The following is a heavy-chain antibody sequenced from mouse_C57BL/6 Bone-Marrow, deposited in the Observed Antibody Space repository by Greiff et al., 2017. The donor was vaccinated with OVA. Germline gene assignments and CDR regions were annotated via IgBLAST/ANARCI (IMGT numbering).Heavy chain of an antibody. J-gene: IGHJ2*01. D-gene: IGHD1-1*01. CDR3: ARPSTTVVAEGYFDD. Sequence: EVKLMESGGGLVKPGGSLKLSCAASGFTFSDYGMHWVRQAPEKGLEWVAYISSGSSTIYYADTVKGRFPISRDNAKNTLFLQMTSLRSEDTAMYYCARPSTTVVAEGYFDDWGQGTTLTVSS. CDR2: ISSGSSTI. CDR1: GFTFSDYG. V-gene: IGHV5-17*01.